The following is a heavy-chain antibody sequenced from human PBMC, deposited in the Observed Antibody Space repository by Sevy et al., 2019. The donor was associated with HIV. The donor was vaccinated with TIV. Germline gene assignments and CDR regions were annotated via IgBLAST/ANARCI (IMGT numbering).Heavy chain of an antibody. CDR1: GGSISTDLYY. J-gene: IGHJ5*02. V-gene: IGHV4-30-2*01. D-gene: IGHD2-2*01. CDR2: IFHSGNT. Sequence: SETLSLTCAVSGGSISTDLYYWNWIRQPPGKGLEWIGYIFHSGNTYYNPSLKSRVTISIDRSKNQFSLNLSSVTAADTAVYYCARAPPVVVVPGAPSWFDPWGQGTLVTVSS. CDR3: ARAPPVVVVPGAPSWFDP.